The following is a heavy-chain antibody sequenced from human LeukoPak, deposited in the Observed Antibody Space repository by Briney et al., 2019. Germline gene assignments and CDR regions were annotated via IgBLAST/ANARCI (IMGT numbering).Heavy chain of an antibody. J-gene: IGHJ6*04. Sequence: GGSLRLSCAASGFTFSSYWMHWVRQAPGKGLVWVSRIKTDGSNTNYADSVKGRFTISRDNAKNTLYLQMSSLRAEDTAVYYCARDGTPIHGSGWVYMDVWGKGTTVTISS. V-gene: IGHV3-74*01. CDR3: ARDGTPIHGSGWVYMDV. D-gene: IGHD6-25*01. CDR1: GFTFSSYW. CDR2: IKTDGSNT.